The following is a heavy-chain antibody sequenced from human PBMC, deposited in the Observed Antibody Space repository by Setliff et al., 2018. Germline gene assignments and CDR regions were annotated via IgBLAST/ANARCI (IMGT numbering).Heavy chain of an antibody. CDR3: ARAPSVELVTIRTNSWFTY. D-gene: IGHD5-18*01. Sequence: ASVKVSCKASGYTFRNYAFAWVRQAPGQGLEWVGWIGVYNGDTNYAQKFQGRVTLTTDTSTSTAYMELRSLTSDDSAFYYCARAPSVELVTIRTNSWFTYWGQGTLVTGSS. CDR2: IGVYNGDT. V-gene: IGHV1-18*01. CDR1: GYTFRNYA. J-gene: IGHJ4*02.